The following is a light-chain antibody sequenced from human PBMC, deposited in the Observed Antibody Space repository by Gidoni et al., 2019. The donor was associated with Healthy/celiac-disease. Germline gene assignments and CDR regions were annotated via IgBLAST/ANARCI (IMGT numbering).Light chain of an antibody. CDR3: QQYNSYSPWT. CDR1: QSISSW. Sequence: DIQMTQSSSTLSASVGDRVTITCRASQSISSWLAWYQQKPGKAPKLLIYDASSLESGVPSRFSGSGSGTEFTLTISSLQPDDFATYYCQQYNSYSPWTFGQGTKVEIK. J-gene: IGKJ1*01. V-gene: IGKV1-5*01. CDR2: DAS.